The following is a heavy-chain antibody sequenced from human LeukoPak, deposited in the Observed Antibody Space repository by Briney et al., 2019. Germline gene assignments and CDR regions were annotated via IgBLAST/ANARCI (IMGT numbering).Heavy chain of an antibody. CDR3: ARASGLTVTTFDY. D-gene: IGHD4-17*01. V-gene: IGHV1-69*13. Sequence: SVKVSCKASGGTFSSYAISWVRQAPGQGLEWMGGIIPIFGTANYAQKFQGRVTITADESTSTAYMELSSQRSEDTAVYYCARASGLTVTTFDYWGQGTLVTVSS. CDR1: GGTFSSYA. CDR2: IIPIFGTA. J-gene: IGHJ4*02.